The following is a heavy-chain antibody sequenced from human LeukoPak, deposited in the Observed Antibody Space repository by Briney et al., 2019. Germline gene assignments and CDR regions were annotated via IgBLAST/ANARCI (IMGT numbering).Heavy chain of an antibody. CDR3: ARDKLGSSSLDY. J-gene: IGHJ4*02. CDR2: INDGGST. V-gene: IGHV4-34*01. D-gene: IGHD6-6*01. CDR1: GGSFSKHQ. Sequence: SETLSLTCAVYGGSFSKHQWSWIRQPPGKGLEWIGEINDGGSTNYNPSLKSRVTISVDASKNQFSLRLSSVTAADTAVYYCARDKLGSSSLDYWGQGTLVTVSS.